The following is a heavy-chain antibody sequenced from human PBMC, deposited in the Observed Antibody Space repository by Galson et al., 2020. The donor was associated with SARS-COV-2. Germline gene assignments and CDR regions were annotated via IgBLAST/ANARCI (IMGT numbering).Heavy chain of an antibody. Sequence: ASVKVSCKASGYTFTSYGISWVRQAPGQGLEWMGWISAYNGNTNYAQKLQGRVTMTTDTSTSTAYMELRSLRSDDTAVYYCARDLIPYYSSGWNYWGQGTLVTVSS. CDR1: GYTFTSYG. J-gene: IGHJ4*02. V-gene: IGHV1-18*01. D-gene: IGHD6-19*01. CDR2: ISAYNGNT. CDR3: ARDLIPYYSSGWNY.